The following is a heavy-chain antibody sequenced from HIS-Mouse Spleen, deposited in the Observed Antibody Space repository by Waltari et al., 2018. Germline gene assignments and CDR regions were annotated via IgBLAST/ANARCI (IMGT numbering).Heavy chain of an antibody. CDR3: ARIAEGYTSGWYAFDY. CDR1: GFSLSTSGMC. CDR2: IDWDDDK. J-gene: IGHJ4*02. D-gene: IGHD6-19*01. V-gene: IGHV2-70*15. Sequence: QVTLRESGPALVKPTQTLTLTCTFSGFSLSTSGMCVSWIRQPPGKALEWIARIDWDDDKYYSTSLKTMLTISRDNSKNQVVLTMTNMDPLDTATYYCARIAEGYTSGWYAFDYWGQGTLVTVSS.